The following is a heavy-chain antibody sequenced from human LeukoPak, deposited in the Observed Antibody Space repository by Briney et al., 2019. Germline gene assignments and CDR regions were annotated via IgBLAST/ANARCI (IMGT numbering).Heavy chain of an antibody. CDR1: GTPFSGYA. D-gene: IGHD4-17*01. J-gene: IGHJ4*02. CDR2: IIPMHGVT. CDR3: TRDQLDDGDYIFDC. Sequence: SVKVSCKASGTPFSGYAINCVRQAPGQGLEWMGRIIPMHGVTDYAQKFQGRVTITADKSTSTAYMELSSLRSEDTAVYYCTRDQLDDGDYIFDCWGQGTLVTVSS. V-gene: IGHV1-69*04.